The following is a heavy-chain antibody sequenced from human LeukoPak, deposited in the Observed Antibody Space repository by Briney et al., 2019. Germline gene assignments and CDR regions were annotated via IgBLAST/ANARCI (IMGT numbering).Heavy chain of an antibody. Sequence: ASVKVSCKASGYTFTGYYMHWVRQAPGQGLEWIGWINPNSGGTNYAQKFQGRVPMTRDTYVSTAYMELSRLRSDDTAVYYCARSRIVVVPAARFDPWGRGTLVTVSS. J-gene: IGHJ5*02. CDR2: INPNSGGT. CDR3: ARSRIVVVPAARFDP. V-gene: IGHV1-2*02. CDR1: GYTFTGYY. D-gene: IGHD2-2*01.